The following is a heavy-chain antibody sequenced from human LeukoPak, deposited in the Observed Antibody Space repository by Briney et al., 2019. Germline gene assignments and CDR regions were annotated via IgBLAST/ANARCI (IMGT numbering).Heavy chain of an antibody. J-gene: IGHJ4*02. Sequence: GGSLRLSCAASRFTFNRYNMNWVRQAPGKGLEWVSGISWNSGSIGYADSVKGRFTISRDNAKNSLYLQMNSLRAEDTALYYCAKGHMVRAFDYWGQGTLVTVSS. CDR3: AKGHMVRAFDY. V-gene: IGHV3-9*01. D-gene: IGHD3-10*01. CDR1: RFTFNRYN. CDR2: ISWNSGSI.